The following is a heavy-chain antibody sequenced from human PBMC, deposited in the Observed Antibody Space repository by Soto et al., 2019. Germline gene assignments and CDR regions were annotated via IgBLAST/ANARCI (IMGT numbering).Heavy chain of an antibody. CDR3: ARDMTTVTPYYYYGMDV. J-gene: IGHJ6*02. V-gene: IGHV4-30-4*01. Sequence: SETLSLTCTVSGGSISSGDYYWGWIRQPPGKGLEWIGYIYYSGSTYYNPSLKSRVTISVDTSKNQFSLKLSSVTAADTAVYYCARDMTTVTPYYYYGMDVWGQGTTVTVSS. CDR1: GGSISSGDYY. D-gene: IGHD4-4*01. CDR2: IYYSGST.